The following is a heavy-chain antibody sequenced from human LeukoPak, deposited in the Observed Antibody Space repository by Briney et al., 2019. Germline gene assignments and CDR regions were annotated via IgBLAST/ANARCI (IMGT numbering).Heavy chain of an antibody. D-gene: IGHD3-22*01. CDR3: ARVYDSSAHYYFDY. V-gene: IGHV3-33*01. J-gene: IGHJ4*02. CDR2: IWYDGSKK. CDR1: GFTFGTYG. Sequence: PGGSLRLSCAASGFTFGTYGMHWVRQAPGKGLEWVAVIWYDGSKKYYADTVKGRFTISRDNSENTLYLQMNSLRAEDTAVYYCARVYDSSAHYYFDYWGQGTLVTVSS.